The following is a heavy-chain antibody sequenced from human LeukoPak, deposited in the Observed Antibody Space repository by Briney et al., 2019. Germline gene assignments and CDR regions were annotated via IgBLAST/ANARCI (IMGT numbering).Heavy chain of an antibody. D-gene: IGHD6-19*01. J-gene: IGHJ6*02. CDR3: AGGTGIAVAGTFFYYYYGMDV. CDR1: GGSINSGDYY. V-gene: IGHV4-30-4*01. Sequence: PSETLSLTCSVSGGSINSGDYYWSWIRQHPGKGLEWIGYIYYGGSTSYNPSLKSRVTISVDKSKNQFSLKPSSVTAADTAVYYCAGGTGIAVAGTFFYYYYGMDVWGQGTTVTVSS. CDR2: IYYGGST.